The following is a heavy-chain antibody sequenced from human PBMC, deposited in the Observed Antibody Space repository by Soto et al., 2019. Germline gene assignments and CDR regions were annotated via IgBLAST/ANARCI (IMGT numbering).Heavy chain of an antibody. V-gene: IGHV3-30*18. Sequence: QVQLVESGGGVVQPGRSLRLSCAASGFTFSSYGMHWVRQAPGKGLEWVAVISYDGSNKYYADSVKGRFTISRDNSKNMLYMQMNSLRAEDTAVYYCAKDQGILFAPNWFDPWGQGTLVTVSS. D-gene: IGHD2-15*01. CDR2: ISYDGSNK. J-gene: IGHJ5*02. CDR1: GFTFSSYG. CDR3: AKDQGILFAPNWFDP.